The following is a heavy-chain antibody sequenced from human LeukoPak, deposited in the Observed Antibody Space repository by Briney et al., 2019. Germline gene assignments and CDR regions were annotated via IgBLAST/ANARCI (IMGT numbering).Heavy chain of an antibody. J-gene: IGHJ4*02. D-gene: IGHD3-16*02. CDR2: ISSSSYI. CDR1: GFTFSSCS. Sequence: GGSLRLSCAASGFTFSSCSMNWVRQAPGKGLEWVSSISSSSYIYYADSVKGRFTISRDNAKNSLYLQMNSLRAEDTAVYYCARALVYDYVWGSYRYFDHWGQGTLVTVSS. CDR3: ARALVYDYVWGSYRYFDH. V-gene: IGHV3-21*01.